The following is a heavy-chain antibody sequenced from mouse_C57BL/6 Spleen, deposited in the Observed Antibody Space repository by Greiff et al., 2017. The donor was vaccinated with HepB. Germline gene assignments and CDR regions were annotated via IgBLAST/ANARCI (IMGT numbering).Heavy chain of an antibody. Sequence: VQLQQSGAELARPGASVKLSCKASGYTFTSYGISWVKQRTGQGLEWIGEIYPRSGNTYYNEKFKGKATLTADKSSSTAYMELRSLTSEDSAVYFCAREGYGRSPNGYFDVWGTGTTVTVSS. CDR2: IYPRSGNT. D-gene: IGHD1-1*01. CDR3: AREGYGRSPNGYFDV. CDR1: GYTFTSYG. V-gene: IGHV1-81*01. J-gene: IGHJ1*03.